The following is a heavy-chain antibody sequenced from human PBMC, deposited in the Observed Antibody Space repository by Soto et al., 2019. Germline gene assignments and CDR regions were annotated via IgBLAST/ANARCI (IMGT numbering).Heavy chain of an antibody. Sequence: PGGSLRLSCAASGFTFSSYSMNWARQAPGKGLEWVSSISSSSSYIYYADSVKGRFTISRDNAKDSLYLQMNSLRAEDTAVYYCARDRRGYYDSSGYYGRVYYYYGMDVWGQGTTVTVSS. CDR1: GFTFSSYS. CDR2: ISSSSSYI. D-gene: IGHD3-22*01. CDR3: ARDRRGYYDSSGYYGRVYYYYGMDV. J-gene: IGHJ6*02. V-gene: IGHV3-21*01.